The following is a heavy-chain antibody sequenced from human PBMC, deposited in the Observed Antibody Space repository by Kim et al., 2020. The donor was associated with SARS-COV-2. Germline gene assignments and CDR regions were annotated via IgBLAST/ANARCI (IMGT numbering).Heavy chain of an antibody. Sequence: GGSLRLSCAASGFTTSNYAMSWVRQAPGKGLEWISGISGSGGNTYYADSVKGRFTISRDNSQNTLFLQMNSLRAEDTAVYYCAKDPVAVVGPSSMPRGGYYYYGMDVWGRGTTVPVS. CDR2: ISGSGGNT. J-gene: IGHJ6*02. CDR1: GFTTSNYA. CDR3: AKDPVAVVGPSSMPRGGYYYYGMDV. V-gene: IGHV3-23*01. D-gene: IGHD2-2*01.